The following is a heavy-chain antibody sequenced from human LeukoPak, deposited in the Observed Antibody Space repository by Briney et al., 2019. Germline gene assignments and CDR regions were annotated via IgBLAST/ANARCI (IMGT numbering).Heavy chain of an antibody. D-gene: IGHD1-1*01. CDR3: ARDFPFQLAMKKSYYFDY. Sequence: ASVKVSCKASGYSFTRYGISWVRQAPGQGLDWMGWISAYNGDTNYAQKFQGRVTMTTDTSTTTAYMELRSLRSDDTAVYYCARDFPFQLAMKKSYYFDYWGQGTLVTVSS. J-gene: IGHJ4*02. CDR2: ISAYNGDT. V-gene: IGHV1-18*01. CDR1: GYSFTRYG.